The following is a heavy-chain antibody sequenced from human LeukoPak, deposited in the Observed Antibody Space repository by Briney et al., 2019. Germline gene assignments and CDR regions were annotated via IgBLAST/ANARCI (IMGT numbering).Heavy chain of an antibody. J-gene: IGHJ3*02. V-gene: IGHV4-34*01. CDR1: GGSFSGYY. Sequence: SETLSLTCAVYGGSFSGYYWSWIRQPPGKGLEWIGEINRSGSTNYNPSLKSRVTISVDTSKNQFSLKLSSVTAADTAVYYCARDPGYCSGGSCYGHDAFDIWGQGTMVTVSS. CDR2: INRSGST. D-gene: IGHD2-15*01. CDR3: ARDPGYCSGGSCYGHDAFDI.